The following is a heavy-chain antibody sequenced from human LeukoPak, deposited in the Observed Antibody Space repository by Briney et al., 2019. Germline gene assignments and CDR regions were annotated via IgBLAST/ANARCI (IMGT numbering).Heavy chain of an antibody. D-gene: IGHD4-23*01. V-gene: IGHV3-23*01. CDR3: AKRGADSGGNSALVAFDI. CDR1: GFTFSSYA. CDR2: ITGTGATT. Sequence: GGSLRLSCTASGFTFSSYAMSWVRQAPGKGLEWVSAITGTGATTYYADSVKGRFTISRDNSKNTLYLQMNSLRAEDTAVYYCAKRGADSGGNSALVAFDIWGQGTMVTVAS. J-gene: IGHJ3*02.